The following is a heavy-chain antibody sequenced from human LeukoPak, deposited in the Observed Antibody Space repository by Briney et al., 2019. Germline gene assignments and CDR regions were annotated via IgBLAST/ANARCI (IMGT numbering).Heavy chain of an antibody. D-gene: IGHD2-15*01. V-gene: IGHV3-21*01. Sequence: PLRSLRLSSAPSVVTFTIDSMNCVRQAPGKGLEWGSSISSSSSYIYYADSSKGRFTISRDNAKNSLYLHMNSLRAEDKAVYSCARSSCSGNLLGYWGQGNLVTVSS. CDR1: VVTFTIDS. J-gene: IGHJ4*02. CDR2: ISSSSSYI. CDR3: ARSSCSGNLLGY.